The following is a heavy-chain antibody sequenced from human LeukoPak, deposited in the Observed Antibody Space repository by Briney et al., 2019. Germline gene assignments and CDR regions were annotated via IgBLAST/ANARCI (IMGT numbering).Heavy chain of an antibody. CDR1: GFTLSSYS. Sequence: PGGSLSLSCAASGFTLSSYSMNWVRQAPGKGLEWVSYISSSSSTIYYADSVKGRFTISRDNAKNSLYLQMNSLRAEDTAVYYCARAPVQLERRPSSFACWGQGTLVTVSS. CDR3: ARAPVQLERRPSSFAC. V-gene: IGHV3-48*01. CDR2: ISSSSSTI. J-gene: IGHJ4*02. D-gene: IGHD1-1*01.